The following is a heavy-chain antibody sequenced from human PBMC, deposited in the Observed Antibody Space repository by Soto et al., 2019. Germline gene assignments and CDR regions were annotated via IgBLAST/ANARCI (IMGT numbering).Heavy chain of an antibody. D-gene: IGHD3-10*01. J-gene: IGHJ4*02. CDR3: APWFGAFDY. CDR1: GFTFSRYV. CDR2: ISYDGSNK. V-gene: IGHV3-30*03. Sequence: QVQMVESGGGVVQPGRSLRLYCAASGFTFSRYVMHWFRQAPGKGLEWVAVISYDGSNKYYADSVKGRFTISRDNSKNTLYLQMNSLRAEDTAVYYCAPWFGAFDYWGQGTLVTVSS.